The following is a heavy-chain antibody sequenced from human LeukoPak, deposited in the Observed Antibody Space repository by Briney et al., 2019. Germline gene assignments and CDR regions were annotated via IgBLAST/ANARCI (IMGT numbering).Heavy chain of an antibody. V-gene: IGHV4-34*01. Sequence: SETLSLTCSVSGGSIRGNYWSWIRQTQGKGLEWIGEVNYSGNTNYNPSVESRVAISVDMSKNHLSLRLNSVTAADTAVYYCARMTDFWNEYYDSYFDYWGQGTLVIVSS. CDR1: GGSIRGNY. CDR2: VNYSGNT. D-gene: IGHD3-3*01. CDR3: ARMTDFWNEYYDSYFDY. J-gene: IGHJ4*02.